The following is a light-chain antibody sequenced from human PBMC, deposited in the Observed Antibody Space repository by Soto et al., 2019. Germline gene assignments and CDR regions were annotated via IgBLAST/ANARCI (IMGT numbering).Light chain of an antibody. CDR3: QQYNKWPLT. CDR2: GAS. J-gene: IGKJ4*01. CDR1: QSVYSN. V-gene: IGKV3-15*01. Sequence: EIVMTQSPATLSVSPGERATLSCRASQSVYSNLAWYQQKPGQPPRLLIYGASTRATGIPARFSGSGSGTEFTLTISSLPSEDFAVYYCQQYNKWPLTFGGGTKVEVK.